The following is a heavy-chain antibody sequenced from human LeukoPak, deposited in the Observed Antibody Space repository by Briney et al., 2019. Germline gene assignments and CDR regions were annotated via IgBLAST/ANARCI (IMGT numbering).Heavy chain of an antibody. CDR2: IYYSGST. CDR3: AREARPGDAFDI. CDR1: GGPISSYY. J-gene: IGHJ3*02. D-gene: IGHD1-14*01. Sequence: SETLSLTCTVSGGPISSYYWSWIRQPPGKGLEWIGYIYYSGSTNYNPSLKSRVTISVDTSKNQFSLKLSSVTAADTAVYYCAREARPGDAFDIWGQGTMVTVSS. V-gene: IGHV4-59*01.